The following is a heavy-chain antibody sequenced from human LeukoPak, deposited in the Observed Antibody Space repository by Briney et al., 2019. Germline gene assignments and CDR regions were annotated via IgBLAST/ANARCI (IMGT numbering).Heavy chain of an antibody. D-gene: IGHD3-3*01. J-gene: IGHJ4*02. CDR3: ARTHDFWSARKGDYFDP. CDR1: GYTFTSYG. CDR2: ISAYNGNT. V-gene: IGHV1-18*01. Sequence: ASVKVSCKASGYTFTSYGISWVRQAPGQGLEWRGWISAYNGNTNYAQKLQGGVTMTTDTSTSTAYMELKSLRSDDTPVYYCARTHDFWSARKGDYFDPWGQGTLVIVSS.